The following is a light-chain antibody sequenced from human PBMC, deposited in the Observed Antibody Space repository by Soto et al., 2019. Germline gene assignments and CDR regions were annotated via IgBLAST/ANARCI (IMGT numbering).Light chain of an antibody. CDR2: DVS. CDR3: CSYAGSYFYV. J-gene: IGLJ1*01. V-gene: IGLV2-11*01. Sequence: QSVLTQPRSVSGSPGQSVTISCTGTSSDVGGYKYVSWYQQHPGKVPKVMIYDVSKRPSGVPDRFSGSKSGNTASLTISGLQAEDEADYYCCSYAGSYFYVFGTGTKATVL. CDR1: SSDVGGYKY.